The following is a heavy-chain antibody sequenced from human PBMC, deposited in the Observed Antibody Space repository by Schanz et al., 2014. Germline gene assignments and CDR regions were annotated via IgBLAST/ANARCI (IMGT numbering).Heavy chain of an antibody. D-gene: IGHD2-15*01. CDR2: IISILGIP. CDR3: ARGGGPEDVFDI. CDR1: GGTFSSYT. J-gene: IGHJ3*02. V-gene: IGHV1-69*02. Sequence: QVQLVQSGAEVKKPGSSVKVSCKASGGTFSSYTISWVRQAPGQGLEWMGRIISILGIPNYAQKFQGRVTFTADKSTSTVYLELSSLRSDDTAVYYCARGGGPEDVFDIWGHGTILTVSS.